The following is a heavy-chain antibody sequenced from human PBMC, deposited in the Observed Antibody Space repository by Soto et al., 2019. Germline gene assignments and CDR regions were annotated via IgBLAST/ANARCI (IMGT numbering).Heavy chain of an antibody. CDR3: TKGGWFDY. CDR1: GFTFDIYV. CDR2: ITNNGAST. V-gene: IGHV3-23*01. J-gene: IGHJ4*02. Sequence: EVQLLESGGGLVQPGGSLRLSCAASGFTFDIYVMSRVRQAPGKGLEWVSAITNNGASTYYADSVKGRFTISRDNSKNTLFLEINSLRAEDTAVYYCTKGGWFDYWGQGTLVTVSS.